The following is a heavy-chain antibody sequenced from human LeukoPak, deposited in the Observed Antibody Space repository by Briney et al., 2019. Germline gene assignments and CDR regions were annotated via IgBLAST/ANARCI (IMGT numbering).Heavy chain of an antibody. Sequence: SETLSLTCTVSGGSISSSSYYWGWIRQPPGKGLEWIGSIYYSGSTYYNPSLKSRVTISVDTSKNQFSLKLSSVTAADTAVYYCARARATMIEYYFDYWGQGTLVTVSS. J-gene: IGHJ4*02. CDR3: ARARATMIEYYFDY. V-gene: IGHV4-39*07. D-gene: IGHD3-22*01. CDR1: GGSISSSSYY. CDR2: IYYSGST.